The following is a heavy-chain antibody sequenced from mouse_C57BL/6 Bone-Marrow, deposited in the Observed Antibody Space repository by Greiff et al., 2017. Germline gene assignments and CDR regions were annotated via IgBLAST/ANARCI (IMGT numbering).Heavy chain of an antibody. Sequence: QVQLQQSGAELVKPGASVKLSCKASGYTFTSYWMHWVKQRPGQGLEWIGMIHPNSGSTNYNEKFKGKATLTVDKSSSTAYMQLSSLTSEDSAVYYCGVKYYFDYWGQGTTLTVSS. CDR3: GVKYYFDY. J-gene: IGHJ2*01. CDR1: GYTFTSYW. D-gene: IGHD2-12*01. V-gene: IGHV1-64*01. CDR2: IHPNSGST.